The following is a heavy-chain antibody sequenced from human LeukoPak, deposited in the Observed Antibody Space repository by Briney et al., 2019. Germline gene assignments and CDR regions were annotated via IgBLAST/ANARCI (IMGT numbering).Heavy chain of an antibody. CDR1: GGSVSDYY. CDR3: ARSPWIQLWFFDY. J-gene: IGHJ4*02. V-gene: IGHV4-59*02. Sequence: SETLSLTCTISGGSVSDYYWSWIRQPPGKGLEWIGYIYYSGSTNYNPSLKSRVTISVDTSKNQFSLKLSSVTAADTAVYYCARSPWIQLWFFDYWGQGTLVTVSS. D-gene: IGHD5-18*01. CDR2: IYYSGST.